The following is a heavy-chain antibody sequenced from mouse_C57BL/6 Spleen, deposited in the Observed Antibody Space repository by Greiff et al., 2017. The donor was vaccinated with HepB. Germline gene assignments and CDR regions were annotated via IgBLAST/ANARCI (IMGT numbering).Heavy chain of an antibody. CDR2: INPNNGGT. V-gene: IGHV1-26*01. J-gene: IGHJ4*01. Sequence: VQLQQSGPELVKPGASVKISCKASGYTFTDYYMNWVKQSHGKSLEWIGDINPNNGGTSYNQKFKGKATLTVDKSSSTAYMELRSLTSEDSAVYYCARSPYYYGSSYVGNYYAMDYWGQGTSVTVSS. CDR1: GYTFTDYY. CDR3: ARSPYYYGSSYVGNYYAMDY. D-gene: IGHD1-1*01.